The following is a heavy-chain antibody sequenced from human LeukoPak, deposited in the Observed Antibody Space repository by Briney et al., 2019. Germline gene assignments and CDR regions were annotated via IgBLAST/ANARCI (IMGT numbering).Heavy chain of an antibody. Sequence: GGSLRLACAASGFSFSDYYMSWIRQAPGKGLEWVSYISSSGDTMFYSDSVKGRFTISRDNGKKSLFLEINSLRAEDAAIYYCARVMGNYASDYWGQGALVTVSS. V-gene: IGHV3-11*04. D-gene: IGHD1-7*01. J-gene: IGHJ4*02. CDR2: ISSSGDTM. CDR3: ARVMGNYASDY. CDR1: GFSFSDYY.